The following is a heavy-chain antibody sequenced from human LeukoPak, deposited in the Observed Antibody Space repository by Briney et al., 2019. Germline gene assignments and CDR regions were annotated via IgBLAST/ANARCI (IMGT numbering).Heavy chain of an antibody. CDR2: MNPNSGNT. D-gene: IGHD4-23*01. V-gene: IGHV1-8*01. CDR3: ATTVFTGVYYYYDMDV. J-gene: IGHJ6*02. Sequence: ASVKVSCKASGYTFTSYDINWVRQATGQGLEWMGWMNPNSGNTGYAQKFQGRVTMTRNTSISTAYMELSSLRSEDTAVYYCATTVFTGVYYYYDMDVWGQGTTVTVSS. CDR1: GYTFTSYD.